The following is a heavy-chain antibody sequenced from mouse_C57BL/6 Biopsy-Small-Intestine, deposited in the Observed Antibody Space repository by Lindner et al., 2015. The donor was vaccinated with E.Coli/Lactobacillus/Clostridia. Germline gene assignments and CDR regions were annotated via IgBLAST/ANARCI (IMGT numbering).Heavy chain of an antibody. CDR2: ISAYNGNT. CDR3: ARDSSSWYYYYYGMDV. Sequence: SVKVSCKASGYTFTSYGISWVRQAPGQGLEWMGWISAYNGNTNYAQKLQGRVTMTTDTSTSTAYMELRNLRSDDTAVYYCARDSSSWYYYYYGMDVWGQGTTVTVSS. CDR1: GYTFTSYG. V-gene: IGHV1-81*01. J-gene: IGHJ1*01. D-gene: IGHD1-1*01.